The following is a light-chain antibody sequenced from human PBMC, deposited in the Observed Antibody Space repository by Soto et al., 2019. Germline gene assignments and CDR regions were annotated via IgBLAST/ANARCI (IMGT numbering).Light chain of an antibody. CDR3: ASYTRSTTTL. V-gene: IGLV2-14*01. CDR1: SRDVGGYNY. Sequence: QSALTQPASVSGSPGQSITISCTGTSRDVGGYNYVSWYQQHPGNAPKLMIYEVNKRLSGVSNRFSGSKSGNTASLTISGLQAEDEADYFCASYTRSTTTLFGGGTKVTVL. J-gene: IGLJ2*01. CDR2: EVN.